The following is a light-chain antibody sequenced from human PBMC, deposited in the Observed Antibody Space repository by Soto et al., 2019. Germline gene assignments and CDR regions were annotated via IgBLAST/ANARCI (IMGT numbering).Light chain of an antibody. Sequence: QLVLTQPPSASGSPGQSVTISCTGTSSDVGGYNYVSWYQQHPGKAPKLMIYEVIKRPSGVPDRFSGSKSGNTASLTVSGLQAEDEADYYCTSYAGSNIVVFGGGTKVTVL. CDR3: TSYAGSNIVV. CDR1: SSDVGGYNY. J-gene: IGLJ2*01. CDR2: EVI. V-gene: IGLV2-8*01.